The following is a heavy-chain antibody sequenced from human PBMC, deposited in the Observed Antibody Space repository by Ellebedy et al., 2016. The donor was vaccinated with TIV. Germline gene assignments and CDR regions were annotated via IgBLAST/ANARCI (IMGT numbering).Heavy chain of an antibody. D-gene: IGHD6-19*01. V-gene: IGHV6-1*01. CDR1: GDSVSSNSAA. CDR3: ARVVITVADWNYYYYGMDV. J-gene: IGHJ6*02. CDR2: TYYRSKWYN. Sequence: SQTLSLTCAISGDSVSSNSAAWNWIRQSPSRGLEWLGRTYYRSKWYNDYAVSVKSRITINPDTSNNQFSLQLNSVTPEDTAVYYCARVVITVADWNYYYYGMDVWGQGTTVIVSS.